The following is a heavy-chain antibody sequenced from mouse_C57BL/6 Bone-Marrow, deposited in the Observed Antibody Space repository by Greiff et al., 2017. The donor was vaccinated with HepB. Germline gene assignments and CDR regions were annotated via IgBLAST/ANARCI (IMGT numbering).Heavy chain of an antibody. CDR3: AREGNGNYEYFDV. D-gene: IGHD2-1*01. CDR1: GYSITSGYY. J-gene: IGHJ1*03. Sequence: VQLQQSGPGLVKPSQSLSLTCSVTGYSITSGYYWNWIRQFPGNKLEWMGYISYDGSNNYNPSLKNRISITRDTSKNQFFLKLNSVTTEDTATYYCAREGNGNYEYFDVWGTGTTVTVSS. CDR2: ISYDGSN. V-gene: IGHV3-6*01.